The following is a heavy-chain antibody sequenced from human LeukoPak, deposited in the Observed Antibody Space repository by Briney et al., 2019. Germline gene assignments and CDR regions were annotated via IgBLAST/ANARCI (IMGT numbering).Heavy chain of an antibody. Sequence: SETLSLTCAVSGYSISSGYQWAWIRPSPGKGLEWIGSFYHSGSAHYNPSLKSRVTILVETSKNRFSLKLYSVTAADTAVYYCARDPRWLTPDCTSTSCYENYFDPWGQGTLVTVSS. CDR3: ARDPRWLTPDCTSTSCYENYFDP. V-gene: IGHV4-38-2*02. D-gene: IGHD2-2*01. CDR2: FYHSGSA. CDR1: GYSISSGYQ. J-gene: IGHJ5*02.